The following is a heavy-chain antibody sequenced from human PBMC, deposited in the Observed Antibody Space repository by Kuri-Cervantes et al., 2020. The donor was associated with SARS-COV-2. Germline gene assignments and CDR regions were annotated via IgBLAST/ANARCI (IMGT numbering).Heavy chain of an antibody. CDR2: ISAYNGNT. V-gene: IGHV1-18*01. Sequence: ASVKVSCKASGYTFTSYGISWVRQAPGQGLEWMGWISAYNGNTNHAQKLQGRVTMTTDTPTSTAYMELRSLRSDDTAVYYCARKIFRPEGSSWYVWGRTTAYYFDYWGQGTLVTVSS. CDR1: GYTFTSYG. CDR3: ARKIFRPEGSSWYVWGRTTAYYFDY. J-gene: IGHJ4*02. D-gene: IGHD6-13*01.